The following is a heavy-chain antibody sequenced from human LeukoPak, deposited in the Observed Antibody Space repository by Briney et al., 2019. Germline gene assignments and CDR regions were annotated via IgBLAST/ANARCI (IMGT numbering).Heavy chain of an antibody. D-gene: IGHD3-10*01. CDR3: ARTPPKIITMVRGVPYYMDV. CDR1: GGSISSGDYY. V-gene: IGHV4-30-4*08. CDR2: IYYSGST. J-gene: IGHJ6*03. Sequence: SETLSLTCTVSGGSISSGDYYWSWIRQPPGKGLEWIGYIYYSGSTYYNPSLKSRVTMSVDTSKNQFSLKLSSVTAADTAVYYCARTPPKIITMVRGVPYYMDVWGKGTTVTVSS.